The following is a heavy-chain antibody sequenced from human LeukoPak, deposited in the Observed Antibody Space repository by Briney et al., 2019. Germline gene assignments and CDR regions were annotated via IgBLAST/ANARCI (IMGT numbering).Heavy chain of an antibody. D-gene: IGHD1-1*01. CDR2: FYYNGSP. CDR3: ARRGQSTAWNFDY. V-gene: IGHV4-39*01. J-gene: IGHJ4*02. CDR1: GGSISSSDFW. Sequence: PSGTLSLTCSVSGGSISSSDFWWGWIRQPPGKGLEWITNFYYNGSPYYNPSLEGGVTISVDASKNQFSLKLSSVIAADTAMYYCARRGQSTAWNFDYWGQGTLVTVSS.